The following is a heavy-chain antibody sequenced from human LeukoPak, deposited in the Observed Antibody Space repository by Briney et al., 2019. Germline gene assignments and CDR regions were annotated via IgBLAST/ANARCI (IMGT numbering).Heavy chain of an antibody. J-gene: IGHJ4*02. D-gene: IGHD3-10*01. CDR1: GFTFSRYE. CDR2: ISSSGSTI. CDR3: ARDRGSGSYYDY. V-gene: IGHV3-48*03. Sequence: PGGSLRLSCAASGFTFSRYEMNWVRQAPGKGLEWVSYISSSGSTIYYADSVKGRFTISRDNAKNSLHLQMNSLRAEDTAVYYCARDRGSGSYYDYWGQGTLVTVSS.